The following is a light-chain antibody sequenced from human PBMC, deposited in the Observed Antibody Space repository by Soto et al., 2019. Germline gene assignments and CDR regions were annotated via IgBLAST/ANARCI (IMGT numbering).Light chain of an antibody. Sequence: QSALTQPPSASGSPGQSVTISCTGASTDVGTYNYVSWYQLHPGKAPKLIIYEVNKRPSGVPDRFSGSKSGNTASLTVSGLQAEDEVDDNCTSYTGTITPYVSGPGTKLPDL. J-gene: IGLJ1*01. V-gene: IGLV2-8*01. CDR1: STDVGTYNY. CDR2: EVN. CDR3: TSYTGTITPYV.